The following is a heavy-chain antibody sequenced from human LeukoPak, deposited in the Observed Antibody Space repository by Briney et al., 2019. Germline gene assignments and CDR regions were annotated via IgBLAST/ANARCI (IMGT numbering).Heavy chain of an antibody. V-gene: IGHV1-2*02. Sequence: GASVKVSCKASGYTFTGYYMHWVRQAPGQGLEWMGWINPNSGGTNYAQKFQGRVTMTRDTSISTAYMELSRLRSDDTVVYYCARSEIIVGATGDAFDIWGQGTMVTVSS. CDR2: INPNSGGT. J-gene: IGHJ3*02. D-gene: IGHD1-26*01. CDR1: GYTFTGYY. CDR3: ARSEIIVGATGDAFDI.